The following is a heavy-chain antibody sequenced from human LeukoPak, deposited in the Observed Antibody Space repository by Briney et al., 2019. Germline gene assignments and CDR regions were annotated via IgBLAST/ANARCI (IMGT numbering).Heavy chain of an antibody. J-gene: IGHJ4*02. CDR1: GFTFSSYA. Sequence: PGRSLRLSCAASGFTFSSYAMHWVRQAPGKGLEWVAVISYDGSNKYYADSVKGRFTISRDNSKNTLYLQMNSLRAEDTAVYYCARDSRRGDFDYWGQGTLVTVSS. CDR2: ISYDGSNK. CDR3: ARDSRRGDFDY. V-gene: IGHV3-30-3*01. D-gene: IGHD3-16*01.